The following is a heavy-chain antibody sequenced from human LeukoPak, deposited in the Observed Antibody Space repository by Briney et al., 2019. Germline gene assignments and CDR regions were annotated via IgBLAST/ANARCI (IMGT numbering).Heavy chain of an antibody. D-gene: IGHD3-3*01. CDR2: IYYSGST. J-gene: IGHJ5*02. CDR1: GGSISSGDYY. CDR3: ARRITIFGVAYNWFDP. Sequence: SETLSLTCTVSGGSISSGDYYWSWIRQPPGKGLEWIGSIYYSGSTYYNPSLKSRVTISVDTSKNQFSLKLSSVTAADTAVYYCARRITIFGVAYNWFDPWGQGTLVTVSS. V-gene: IGHV4-39*01.